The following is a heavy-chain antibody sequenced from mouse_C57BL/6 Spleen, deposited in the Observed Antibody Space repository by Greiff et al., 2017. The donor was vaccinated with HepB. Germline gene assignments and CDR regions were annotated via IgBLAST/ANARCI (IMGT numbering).Heavy chain of an antibody. V-gene: IGHV5-4*01. Sequence: EVHLVESGGGLVKPGGSLKLSCAASGFTFSSYAMSWVRQTPEKRLEWVATISDGGSYTYYPDNVKGRFTISRDNAKNNLYLQMSHLKYEDTAMYYCARDYDLFAYWGQGTLVTVSA. D-gene: IGHD2-3*01. J-gene: IGHJ3*01. CDR1: GFTFSSYA. CDR3: ARDYDLFAY. CDR2: ISDGGSYT.